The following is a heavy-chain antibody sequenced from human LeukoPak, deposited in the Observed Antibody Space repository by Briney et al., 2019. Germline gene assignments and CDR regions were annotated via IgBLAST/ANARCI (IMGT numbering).Heavy chain of an antibody. CDR1: GFTFSSYS. V-gene: IGHV3-21*01. CDR2: ISSSSSYI. CDR3: ARGMVRGGLFDY. Sequence: GGSLRLSCAASGFTFSSYSMNWVRQAPGKGLEWVSSISSSSSYIYYADSVKGRFTISRDNAKNSLYLQMNSLRAEDTAVYYCARGMVRGGLFDYWGQGTLVTVSS. D-gene: IGHD3-10*01. J-gene: IGHJ4*02.